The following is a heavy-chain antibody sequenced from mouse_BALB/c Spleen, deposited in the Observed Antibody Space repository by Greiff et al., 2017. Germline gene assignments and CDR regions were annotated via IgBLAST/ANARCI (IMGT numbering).Heavy chain of an antibody. D-gene: IGHD4-1*01. CDR1: GFTFSSFG. Sequence: EVKLVESGGGLVQPGGSRKLSCAASGFTFSSFGMHWVRQAPEKGLEWVAYISSGSSTIYYADTVKGRFTISRDNPKNTLFLQMTSLRSEDTAMYYCARWDPSYAMDYWGKGTSVTVAS. CDR2: ISSGSSTI. CDR3: ARWDPSYAMDY. J-gene: IGHJ4*01. V-gene: IGHV5-17*02.